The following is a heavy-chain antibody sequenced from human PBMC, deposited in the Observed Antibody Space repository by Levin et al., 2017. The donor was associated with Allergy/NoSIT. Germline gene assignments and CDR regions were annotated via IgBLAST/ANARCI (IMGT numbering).Heavy chain of an antibody. CDR3: AIGRKWGIDF. D-gene: IGHD1-26*01. CDR1: GGSFRHYY. V-gene: IGHV4-34*01. J-gene: IGHJ4*02. CDR2: INDSGNT. Sequence: SETLSLTCEGYGGSFRHYYWSWLRQPPGKGLEWIGEINDSGNTNYYPSPKIRVTITVQSSTSQLSLRLTPLTAAASATYFCAIGRKWGIDFSDQGALVTVSS.